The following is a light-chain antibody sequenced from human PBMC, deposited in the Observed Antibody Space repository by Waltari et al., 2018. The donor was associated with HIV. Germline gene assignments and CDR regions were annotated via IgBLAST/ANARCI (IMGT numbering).Light chain of an antibody. V-gene: IGLV3-25*03. CDR2: KDS. CDR3: QSADASDTFLWV. J-gene: IGLJ3*02. Sequence: SYELTQTPSVSVSPGQTARITCSGDGLSKQYTYWYQQRPGQAPVSVIYKDSERPSGSPERYSGASSGTTVTLTISGGQAEDEADYYCQSADASDTFLWVFGGGTKVTVL. CDR1: GLSKQY.